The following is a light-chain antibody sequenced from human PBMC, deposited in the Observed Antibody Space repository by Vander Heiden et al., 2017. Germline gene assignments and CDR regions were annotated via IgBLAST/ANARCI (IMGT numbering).Light chain of an antibody. CDR2: GAS. V-gene: IGKV3-15*01. Sequence: EIVMTQSPATLSVSPGERATLSCRASQGVSSNLAWYQQKPGQAPSLLIYGASTRATGIPARFSGSGSGTEFTLTISSLQSEDFAVYYCQQYDNWWTFGQGTKVEVK. CDR3: QQYDNWWT. J-gene: IGKJ1*01. CDR1: QGVSSN.